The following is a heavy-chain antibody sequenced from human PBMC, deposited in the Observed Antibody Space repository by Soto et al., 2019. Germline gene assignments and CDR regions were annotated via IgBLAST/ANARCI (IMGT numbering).Heavy chain of an antibody. D-gene: IGHD5-18*01. V-gene: IGHV5-51*01. CDR2: IYPGDSDT. CDR3: ARQSPHGLGSYGYKDAFDI. Sequence: GESLKISCKGSGYSFTSYWIGWVRQMPGKGLEWMGIIYPGDSDTRYSPSFQGQVTISADKSISTAYLQWSSLKASDTAMYYCARQSPHGLGSYGYKDAFDIWGQGTMVTVSS. J-gene: IGHJ3*02. CDR1: GYSFTSYW.